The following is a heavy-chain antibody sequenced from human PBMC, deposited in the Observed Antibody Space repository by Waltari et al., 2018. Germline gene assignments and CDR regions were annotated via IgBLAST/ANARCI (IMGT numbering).Heavy chain of an antibody. CDR1: GLTFSTYW. V-gene: IGHV3-74*01. J-gene: IGHJ4*02. Sequence: EVNLVEYGGGLVQPGGSLRLACAASGLTFSTYWMHWVRHAPGNGLVWVSRINSDGSNTGYADSVKGRFTISRDNAKNTVYLQMNSLRAEDTAVYYCAGGLMIHEYWGQGTLVTVSS. CDR3: AGGLMIHEY. D-gene: IGHD3-16*01. CDR2: INSDGSNT.